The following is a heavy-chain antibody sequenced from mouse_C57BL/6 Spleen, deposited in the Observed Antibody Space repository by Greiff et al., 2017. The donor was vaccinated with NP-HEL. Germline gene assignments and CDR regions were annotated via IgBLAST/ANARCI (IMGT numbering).Heavy chain of an antibody. CDR3: ARNYYGSSRGVFDY. CDR2: IDPSDSYT. CDR1: GYTFTSYW. D-gene: IGHD1-1*01. Sequence: QVQLQQPGAELVMPGASVKLSCKASGYTFTSYWMHWVKQRPGQGLEWIGEIDPSDSYTNYNQKFKGKSTLTVDKSSSTAYMQLSSLTSEDSAVYYCARNYYGSSRGVFDYWGQGTTLTVSS. J-gene: IGHJ2*01. V-gene: IGHV1-69*01.